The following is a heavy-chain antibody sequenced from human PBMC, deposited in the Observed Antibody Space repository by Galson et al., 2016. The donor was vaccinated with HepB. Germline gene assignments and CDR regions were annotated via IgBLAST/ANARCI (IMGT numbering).Heavy chain of an antibody. D-gene: IGHD6-19*01. J-gene: IGHJ4*02. V-gene: IGHV3-7*01. CDR1: GFIFSTFW. CDR3: ASSGWRPIDY. CDR2: IKQDGSEK. Sequence: SLRLSCAASGFIFSTFWMSWVRQAPGKGLEWLANIKQDGSEKHYVDSVKGRFTISRDNAKNSLFLQMNSLRADDTAVYYCASSGWRPIDYWGQGTLVTVSS.